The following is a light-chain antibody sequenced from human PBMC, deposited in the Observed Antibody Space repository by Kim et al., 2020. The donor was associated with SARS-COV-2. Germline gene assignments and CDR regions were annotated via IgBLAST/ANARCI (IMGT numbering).Light chain of an antibody. J-gene: IGLJ2*01. CDR1: SLRNYY. CDR2: NKK. V-gene: IGLV3-19*01. Sequence: SSELTQDPAVSVALGQTVRITCQGDSLRNYYITWYQQKPGQAPVLVIYNKKDRPSGIPDRFSGSNSGNTASLTITGTQAEDEADYYCNSWDSSGDHLFGGGTQLTVL. CDR3: NSWDSSGDHL.